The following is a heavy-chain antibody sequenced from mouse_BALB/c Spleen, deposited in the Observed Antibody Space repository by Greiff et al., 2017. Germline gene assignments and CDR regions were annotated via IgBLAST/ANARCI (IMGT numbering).Heavy chain of an antibody. V-gene: IGHV1-12*01. D-gene: IGHD1-1*01. CDR3: ARSPYYYGSSYFDY. CDR2: IYPGNGDT. J-gene: IGHJ2*01. Sequence: QVQLQQPGAELVKPGASVKMSCKASGYTFTSYNMHWVKQTPGQGLEWIGAIYPGNGDTSYNQKFKGKATLTADKSSSTAYMQLSSLTSEDSAVYYCARSPYYYGSSYFDYWGQGTTLTVSS. CDR1: GYTFTSYN.